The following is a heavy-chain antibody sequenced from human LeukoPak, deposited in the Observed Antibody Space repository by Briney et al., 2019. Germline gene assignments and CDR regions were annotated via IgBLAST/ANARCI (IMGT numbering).Heavy chain of an antibody. CDR3: AREGDVYAVSYYFDY. J-gene: IGHJ4*02. CDR2: INHSGDT. CDR1: GGSFSGYY. V-gene: IGHV4-34*01. D-gene: IGHD3-16*01. Sequence: SETLSLICAVSGGSFSGYYWGWIRQPPGKGLEWIGEINHSGDTNYHPSLKSRVIISVDTSKNQFSLKVRSVTAADTAVYYCAREGDVYAVSYYFDYWGQGTLVTVSS.